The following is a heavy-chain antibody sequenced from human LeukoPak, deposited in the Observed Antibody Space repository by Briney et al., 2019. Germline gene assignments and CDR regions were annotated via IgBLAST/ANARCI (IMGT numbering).Heavy chain of an antibody. CDR2: ISGSGGST. Sequence: GGSLRLSCAASGFTVSSNYMSWVRQAPGKGLEWVSAISGSGGSTYYADSVKGRFTISRDNSKNTLYLQMNSLRAEDTAVYYCAKETFYCTNGVCHFDYWGQGTLVTVSS. V-gene: IGHV3-23*01. J-gene: IGHJ4*02. D-gene: IGHD2-8*01. CDR3: AKETFYCTNGVCHFDY. CDR1: GFTVSSNY.